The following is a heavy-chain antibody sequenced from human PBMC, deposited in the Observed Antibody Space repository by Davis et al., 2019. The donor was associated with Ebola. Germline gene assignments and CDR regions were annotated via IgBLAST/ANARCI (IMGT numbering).Heavy chain of an antibody. CDR1: GFSFSSYW. V-gene: IGHV3-74*01. CDR3: AREMVTTNDAFDI. D-gene: IGHD5-24*01. CDR2: INSDGSST. Sequence: GESLKISCAASGFSFSSYWMSWVRQAPGKGLVWVSRINSDGSSTSYADSVKGRFTISRDNAKNTLYLQKNSLRVEDTAVYYCAREMVTTNDAFDIWGQGTMVSVSS. J-gene: IGHJ3*02.